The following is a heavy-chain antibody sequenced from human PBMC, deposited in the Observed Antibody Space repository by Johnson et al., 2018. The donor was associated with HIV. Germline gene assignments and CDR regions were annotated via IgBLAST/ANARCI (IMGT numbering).Heavy chain of an antibody. CDR1: GFTFDDYA. J-gene: IGHJ3*02. CDR3: ARGRPSGSHDAFDI. CDR2: IVSDVSSA. D-gene: IGHD3-22*01. Sequence: VQLVESGGGLVQPGRSLRLSCAASGFTFDDYAMHWVRQAPGQGLVWVSRIVSDVSSAIYTDSVTGRFTISRDNTKNTVYLQMNSLRAEDTAVYYCARGRPSGSHDAFDIWGQGTMVTVSS. V-gene: IGHV3-74*02.